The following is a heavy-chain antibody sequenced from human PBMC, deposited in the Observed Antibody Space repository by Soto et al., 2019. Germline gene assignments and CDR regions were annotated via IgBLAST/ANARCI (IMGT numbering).Heavy chain of an antibody. CDR2: IYYSGST. CDR1: DGSISSYY. J-gene: IGHJ4*02. D-gene: IGHD3-22*01. Sequence: SETLSLTCTVSDGSISSYYWSWIRQPPGKGLEWIGYIYYSGSTNYNPSLKSRVTISVDTSKNQFSLKLSSVTAADTAVYYCALITSLYYFDYWGQGTLVTVSS. CDR3: ALITSLYYFDY. V-gene: IGHV4-59*01.